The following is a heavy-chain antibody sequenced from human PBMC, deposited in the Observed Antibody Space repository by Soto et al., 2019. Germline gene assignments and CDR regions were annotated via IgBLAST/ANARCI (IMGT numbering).Heavy chain of an antibody. Sequence: EVQLVESGGGLVQPGGSLRLSCAASGFTFSSYSMNWVRQAPGKGLEWVSYIRSSSSTIYYADSVKGRFTISRDNAKNSLYLQMNSLRDEDTAVYYWARDGNRYSYGSFDYWGQGTLVTVSS. CDR1: GFTFSSYS. J-gene: IGHJ4*02. V-gene: IGHV3-48*02. D-gene: IGHD5-18*01. CDR3: ARDGNRYSYGSFDY. CDR2: IRSSSSTI.